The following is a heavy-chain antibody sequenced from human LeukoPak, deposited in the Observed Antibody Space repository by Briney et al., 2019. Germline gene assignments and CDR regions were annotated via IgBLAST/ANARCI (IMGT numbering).Heavy chain of an antibody. CDR2: ISYDGSNK. Sequence: GRSLRLSCAASGFTFSSYGMHWVRQAPGKGLEWVAVISYDGSNKYYADSVKGRFTISRDNAKNSLYLQMNSLRAEDTAVYYCARDRRGTSCHDYWGQGTLVTVSS. J-gene: IGHJ4*02. CDR3: ARDRRGTSCHDY. D-gene: IGHD2-2*01. V-gene: IGHV3-30*03. CDR1: GFTFSSYG.